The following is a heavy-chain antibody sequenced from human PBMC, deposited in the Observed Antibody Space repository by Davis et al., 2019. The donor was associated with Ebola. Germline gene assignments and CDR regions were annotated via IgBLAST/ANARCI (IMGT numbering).Heavy chain of an antibody. V-gene: IGHV1-3*01. Sequence: AASVKVSCKASGYTFTSYAIHWVRQAPGQRLEWMGWINAGNGNTKYSQKFQARVTITRDTSASTAYMELSSLRSEDTAVYYCAGSSTWYHSAEYWGQGTLVTVSS. D-gene: IGHD6-13*01. CDR3: AGSSTWYHSAEY. CDR2: INAGNGNT. J-gene: IGHJ4*02. CDR1: GYTFTSYA.